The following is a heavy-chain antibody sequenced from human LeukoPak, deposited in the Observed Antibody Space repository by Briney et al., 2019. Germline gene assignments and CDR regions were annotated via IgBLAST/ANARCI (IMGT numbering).Heavy chain of an antibody. CDR1: GGSISSYY. J-gene: IGHJ3*02. Sequence: SETLSLTCTVSGGSISSYYWSRIRQPPGKGLEWVGYIYYSGSTNYNPSLKSRVTISVDTSKNQFSLKLSSVTAADTAVFYCARGSSGWSYDAFDIWGQGTMVTVSS. D-gene: IGHD6-19*01. CDR3: ARGSSGWSYDAFDI. V-gene: IGHV4-59*01. CDR2: IYYSGST.